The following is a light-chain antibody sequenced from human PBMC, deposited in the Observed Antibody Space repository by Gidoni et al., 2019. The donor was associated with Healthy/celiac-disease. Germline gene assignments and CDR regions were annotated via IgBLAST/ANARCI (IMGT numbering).Light chain of an antibody. J-gene: IGKJ3*01. V-gene: IGKV1-9*01. Sequence: QLTQAPSFLSASLGDRVTITSRASQGISSYLDWYQQKPGSAPKLLIYAASTLQSGVPSRFSGSGSGTEFTLTISSLQPEDFATYYCQQLNSYLCTFXPXTKVDIK. CDR1: QGISSY. CDR3: QQLNSYLCT. CDR2: AAS.